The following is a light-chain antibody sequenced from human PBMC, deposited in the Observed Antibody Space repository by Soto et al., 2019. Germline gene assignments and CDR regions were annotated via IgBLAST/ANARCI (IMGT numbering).Light chain of an antibody. J-gene: IGKJ1*01. CDR3: QQYYSYPPT. V-gene: IGKV1-8*01. Sequence: AIRMTQSPSSLSASTGDRVTITCRARQGISSYLAWYQQKPGKAHKLLIYAASTLQSGVPSRFSGSGSGTDFTLTISCLQSEDFATYYCQQYYSYPPTFCQGTKVEIK. CDR1: QGISSY. CDR2: AAS.